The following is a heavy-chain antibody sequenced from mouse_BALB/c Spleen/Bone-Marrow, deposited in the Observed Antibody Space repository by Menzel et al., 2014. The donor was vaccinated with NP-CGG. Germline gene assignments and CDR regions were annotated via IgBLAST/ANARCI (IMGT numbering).Heavy chain of an antibody. CDR3: ARLGYYGYHDN. CDR1: GFDFGRYW. CDR2: INPGSSTI. D-gene: IGHD1-2*01. Sequence: EVQVVESGGGLVQPGGSLNLACVASGFDFGRYWMSWARQAPGKGLEWIGEINPGSSTINYSPSLKDKFIISRDNAKNTLYLQMCKVRSEDTALYYCARLGYYGYHDNWGQGTTLTVSS. V-gene: IGHV4-2*02. J-gene: IGHJ2*01.